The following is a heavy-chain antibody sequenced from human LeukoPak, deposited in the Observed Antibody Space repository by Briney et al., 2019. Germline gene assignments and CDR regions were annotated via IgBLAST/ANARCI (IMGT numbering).Heavy chain of an antibody. CDR3: AKDRSGGDYDSSGEELDY. CDR2: ISGSGGST. D-gene: IGHD3-22*01. V-gene: IGHV3-23*01. J-gene: IGHJ4*02. Sequence: GGSLRLSCAASGFTFSSYAMSWVRQAPGKGLEWVSAISGSGGSTYYADSVKGRFTITRDNSKNTLYLQMNSLRAEDTAVYYCAKDRSGGDYDSSGEELDYWGQGTLVTVSS. CDR1: GFTFSSYA.